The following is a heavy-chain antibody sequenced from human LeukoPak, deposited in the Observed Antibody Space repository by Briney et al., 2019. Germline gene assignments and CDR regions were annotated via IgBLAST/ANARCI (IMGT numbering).Heavy chain of an antibody. CDR1: GFTFSSYE. V-gene: IGHV3-48*03. J-gene: IGHJ4*02. D-gene: IGHD3-16*02. Sequence: GGSLRLSCAASGFTFSSYEMNWVRQAPGKGLEWVSYISSSGSTIYYADSVKGRFTISRDNAKNSLYLQMNSLRAEDTAVYYCNTHWGSYRRAFDYWGQGTLVTVSS. CDR2: ISSSGSTI. CDR3: NTHWGSYRRAFDY.